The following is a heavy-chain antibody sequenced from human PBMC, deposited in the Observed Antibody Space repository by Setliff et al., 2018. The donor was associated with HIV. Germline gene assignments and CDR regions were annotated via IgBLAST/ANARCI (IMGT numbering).Heavy chain of an antibody. Sequence: PSETLSLTCAVYGGSFNDYWWTWIRQPPGEGLEWIAEINHNGNSNYNSSLKSRVTISVDTSKNQFSLKVNFVTAADSALYYCATLQSSGWPHRIEYWGQGTLVTVSS. CDR1: GGSFNDYW. CDR3: ATLQSSGWPHRIEY. V-gene: IGHV4-34*01. CDR2: INHNGNS. D-gene: IGHD6-19*01. J-gene: IGHJ4*02.